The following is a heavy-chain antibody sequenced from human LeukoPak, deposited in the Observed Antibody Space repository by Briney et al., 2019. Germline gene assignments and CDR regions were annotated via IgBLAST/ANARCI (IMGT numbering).Heavy chain of an antibody. J-gene: IGHJ4*02. D-gene: IGHD6-19*01. CDR2: ISSRSSTI. V-gene: IGHV3-48*01. CDR1: GFTFSSYS. CDR3: ARESSGWFLDY. Sequence: GGSLRLSCAASGFTFSSYSMNWVRQAPGKGLEWVSYISSRSSTIYYADSVKGRFTISRDNAKNSLYLKMNSLRAEDTPVYYCARESSGWFLDYWGQGTLVTVSS.